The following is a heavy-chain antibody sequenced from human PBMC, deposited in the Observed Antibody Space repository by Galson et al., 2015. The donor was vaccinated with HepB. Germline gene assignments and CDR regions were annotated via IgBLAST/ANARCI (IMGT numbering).Heavy chain of an antibody. CDR1: GDSISSDSW. CDR3: ARAKEGRGYFDY. Sequence: ETLSLTCAVSGDSISSDSWWSWVRQPPGEGLEWIGEIYHSGSTNYKPSLKSRVTISVDKSKNHFSLKLTFVAAADTAVYYCARAKEGRGYFDYWGQGTLVTVSS. D-gene: IGHD3-10*01. J-gene: IGHJ4*02. V-gene: IGHV4-4*02. CDR2: IYHSGST.